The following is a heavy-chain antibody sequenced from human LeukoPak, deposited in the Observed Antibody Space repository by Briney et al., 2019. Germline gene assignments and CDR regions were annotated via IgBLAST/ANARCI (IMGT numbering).Heavy chain of an antibody. V-gene: IGHV3-48*03. CDR1: GFTFSSYE. CDR2: ISSSGSTI. Sequence: LPGGSLRLSCAASGFTFSSYEMTWVRQAPGKGLEWVSYISSSGSTIYYADSVKGRFTISRDNAKNSLYLQMNSLRAEDTAVYYCARAAHSSSWYDFDYWGQGTLVTVSS. J-gene: IGHJ4*02. CDR3: ARAAHSSSWYDFDY. D-gene: IGHD6-13*01.